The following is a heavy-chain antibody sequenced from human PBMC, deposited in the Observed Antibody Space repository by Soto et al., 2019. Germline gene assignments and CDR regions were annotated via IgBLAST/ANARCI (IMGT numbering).Heavy chain of an antibody. Sequence: XVSCKASGGTFSSYAISWVRQAPGQGLEWMGGIIPIFGTANYAQKFQGRVTITADESTSTAYMELSSLRSEDTAVYYCAXXXXXXXQXXVRYFXYWXXGTLVTVSS. CDR1: GGTFSSYA. CDR3: AXXXXXXXQXXVRYFXY. V-gene: IGHV1-69*01. J-gene: IGHJ4*01. CDR2: IIPIFGTA. D-gene: IGHD6-13*01.